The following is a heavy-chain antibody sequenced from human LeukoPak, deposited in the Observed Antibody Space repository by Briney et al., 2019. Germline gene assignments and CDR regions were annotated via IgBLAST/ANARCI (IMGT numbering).Heavy chain of an antibody. CDR1: GGSISDYY. D-gene: IGHD1-26*01. Sequence: PSETLSLTCTVSGGSISDYYWSWIRQPPGKGLEWTGYIYYSGSTNYNPSLKSRVTISVDTSKNQFSLKLSSVTAADTAVYYCARMYSGSYYYYYGMDVWGQGTTVTVSS. J-gene: IGHJ6*02. CDR3: ARMYSGSYYYYYGMDV. CDR2: IYYSGST. V-gene: IGHV4-59*01.